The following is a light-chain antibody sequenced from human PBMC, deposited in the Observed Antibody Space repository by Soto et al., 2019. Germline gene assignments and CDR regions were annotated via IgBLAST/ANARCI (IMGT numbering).Light chain of an antibody. V-gene: IGKV1-5*03. CDR3: QQYGSYSRT. J-gene: IGKJ1*01. CDR2: LAS. Sequence: DIQITQSPSTVSAFVGDSVTITCRASQSISTSLAWYQQKPGKAPKLLIYLASSLQSGVPARFSGSGSATDFTLSISXLQPDDFATYYCQQYGSYSRTFGQGTKV. CDR1: QSISTS.